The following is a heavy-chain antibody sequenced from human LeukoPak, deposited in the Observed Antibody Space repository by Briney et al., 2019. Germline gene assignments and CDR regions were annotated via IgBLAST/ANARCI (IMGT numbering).Heavy chain of an antibody. Sequence: GASVKVSCKASGYTFTGYYMHWVRQAPGQGLEWMGWINTNTGNPTYAQGFTGRFVFSLDTSVSTAYLQISSLKAEDTAVYYCARGGFHYYDSSGYFDYWGQGTLVTVSS. D-gene: IGHD3-22*01. J-gene: IGHJ4*02. CDR2: INTNTGNP. CDR1: GYTFTGYY. CDR3: ARGGFHYYDSSGYFDY. V-gene: IGHV7-4-1*02.